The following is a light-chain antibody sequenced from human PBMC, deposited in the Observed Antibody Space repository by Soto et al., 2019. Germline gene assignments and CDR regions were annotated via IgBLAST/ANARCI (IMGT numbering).Light chain of an antibody. V-gene: IGKV3-20*01. CDR1: QSVSSSN. CDR3: QHYGSSPWT. CDR2: GAS. Sequence: EIVLTQSPGPLSLSPGDRATLYCMCSQSVSSSNLAWYQQKRGQSPRLIIYGASSRATGIPDRSSGSGSGPDFTLTISRLEPEDVAVYFCQHYGSSPWTFGQGTKVDI. J-gene: IGKJ1*01.